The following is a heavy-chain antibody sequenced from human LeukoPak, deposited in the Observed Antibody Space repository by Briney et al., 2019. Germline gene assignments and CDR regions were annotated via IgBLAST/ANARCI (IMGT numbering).Heavy chain of an antibody. CDR2: VWDNGINK. CDR1: GFTFSSYG. Sequence: GGSLRLSCAASGFTFSSYGMHWVRQAPGKGLEWVAVVWDNGINKFYADSVKGRFTISRDNSKHTLSLHMNSLRAEDAAVYYCVKEPAPYSLGDAWGKGTTVTVSS. CDR3: VKEPAPYSLGDA. J-gene: IGHJ6*04. V-gene: IGHV3-33*06. D-gene: IGHD5-18*01.